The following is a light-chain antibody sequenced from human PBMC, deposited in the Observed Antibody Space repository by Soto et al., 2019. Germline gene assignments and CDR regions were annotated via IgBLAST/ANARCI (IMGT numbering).Light chain of an antibody. V-gene: IGKV3-15*01. J-gene: IGKJ4*01. CDR3: QQYDNGPSVT. CDR2: GTS. Sequence: IVMTQSPGTLSVSPGERATLSCMASQSVGRSLAWYQQKPGQAPRLLIYGTSARATGIPATFSGSGSGTEFTLTISSLQSEDFAVYYCQQYDNGPSVTFGGGTKVDIK. CDR1: QSVGRS.